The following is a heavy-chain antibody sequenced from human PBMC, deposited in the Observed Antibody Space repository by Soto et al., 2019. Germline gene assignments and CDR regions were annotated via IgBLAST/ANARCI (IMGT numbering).Heavy chain of an antibody. J-gene: IGHJ4*02. CDR1: GVTFSSYG. D-gene: IGHD5-12*01. Sequence: QVQLVESGGGVVQPGRSLRLSCAASGVTFSSYGMHWVRQAPGKGLEWVAVIWYDGSNKYYADSVKGRFTISRDNSKNTLYLQMNSLRAEDTAVYYCARVRDGYNLGPLDYWGQGTLVTVSS. CDR2: IWYDGSNK. V-gene: IGHV3-33*01. CDR3: ARVRDGYNLGPLDY.